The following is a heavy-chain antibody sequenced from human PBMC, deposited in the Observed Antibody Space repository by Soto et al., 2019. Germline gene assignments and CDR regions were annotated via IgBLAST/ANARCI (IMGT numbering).Heavy chain of an antibody. J-gene: IGHJ4*02. CDR2: ISGSGGSP. Sequence: EVQLLESGGGLVQPGGSLRLSCAASGFTFSNYAMNWVRQAPGKGLEWVSTISGSGGSPYYADSVKGRFTISRDNSKNTLYLQMIRLRAGDLAIYYWAKEGTSGLYYFDYWGEGTLVTVSS. CDR1: GFTFSNYA. D-gene: IGHD6-19*01. CDR3: AKEGTSGLYYFDY. V-gene: IGHV3-23*01.